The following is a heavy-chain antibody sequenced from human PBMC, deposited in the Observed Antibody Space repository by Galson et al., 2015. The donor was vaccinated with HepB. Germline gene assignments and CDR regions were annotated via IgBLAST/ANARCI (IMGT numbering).Heavy chain of an antibody. V-gene: IGHV7-4-1*02. Sequence: SVKVSCKASGYTFTSYAMNWVRQAPGQGLEWMGWINTNTGNPTYAQGFTGRFVFSLDTSVSTAYLQISSLKAEDTAVYYCARDYCSGGSRYIEFDYWGQGTLVTVSS. CDR3: ARDYCSGGSRYIEFDY. D-gene: IGHD2-15*01. CDR2: INTNTGNP. CDR1: GYTFTSYA. J-gene: IGHJ4*02.